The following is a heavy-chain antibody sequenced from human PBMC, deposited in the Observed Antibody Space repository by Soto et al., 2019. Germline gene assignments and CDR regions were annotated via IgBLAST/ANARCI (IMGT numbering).Heavy chain of an antibody. CDR1: GFTVSSNY. J-gene: IGHJ4*02. CDR2: IYSGGST. Sequence: GGSLRLSCAASGFTVSSNYMSWVRQAPGKGLEWVSVIYSGGSTYYADSVKGRFTISRDNSKNTLYLQMNSLRAEDTAVYYCARGSQPLLPIDYWGQGTLVTVSS. D-gene: IGHD2-15*01. CDR3: ARGSQPLLPIDY. V-gene: IGHV3-53*01.